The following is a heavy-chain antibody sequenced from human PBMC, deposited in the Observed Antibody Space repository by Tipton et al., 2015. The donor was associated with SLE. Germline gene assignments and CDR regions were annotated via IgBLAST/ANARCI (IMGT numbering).Heavy chain of an antibody. J-gene: IGHJ2*01. D-gene: IGHD2-15*01. CDR2: IWHDGSNK. V-gene: IGHV3-33*07. Sequence: SLRLSCVASGFRSPFTDYGMYWVRQTPGKGLEWVAVIWHDGSNKGYEDSAKGRFIISKDDSKSTLYLQMNSLTVDDTGLYFCARARGILGGSGWYLELWGRGTQVTVSS. CDR1: GFRSPFTDYG. CDR3: ARARGILGGSGWYLEL.